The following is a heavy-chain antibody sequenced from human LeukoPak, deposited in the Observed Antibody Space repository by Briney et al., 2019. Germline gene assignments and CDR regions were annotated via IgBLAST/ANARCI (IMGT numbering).Heavy chain of an antibody. CDR1: SGSFSGYY. J-gene: IGHJ4*02. Sequence: SETLSLTCAVYSGSFSGYYWSWIRQPPGKGLEWIGEINDSGSVNCNPSLKNRVTLSVDTSKNQFSLRLSSVAAADTAVYYCARRLVDSGASQVSDDWGQGNLVTVSS. D-gene: IGHD2-15*01. V-gene: IGHV4-34*01. CDR2: INDSGSV. CDR3: ARRLVDSGASQVSDD.